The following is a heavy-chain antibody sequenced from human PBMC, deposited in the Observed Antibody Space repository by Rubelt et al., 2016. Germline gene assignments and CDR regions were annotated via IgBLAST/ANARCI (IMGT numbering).Heavy chain of an antibody. J-gene: IGHJ4*02. CDR1: GGSISSGGYS. V-gene: IGHV4-30-4*07. CDR3: ARDPYNDYFDY. D-gene: IGHD1-14*01. CDR2: IYYSGST. Sequence: SGGSISSGGYSWSWIRQPPGKGLEWIGYIYYSGSTYYNPSLKSRVTISVDTSKNQFSLKLSSVTAADTAVYYCARDPYNDYFDYWGQGTLVTVSS.